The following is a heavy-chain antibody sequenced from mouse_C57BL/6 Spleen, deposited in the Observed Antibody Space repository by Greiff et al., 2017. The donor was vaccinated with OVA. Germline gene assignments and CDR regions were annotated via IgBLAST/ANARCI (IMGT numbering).Heavy chain of an antibody. D-gene: IGHD1-1*01. Sequence: QVQLKQSGAELVRPGASVTLSCKASGYTFTDYEMHWVKQTPVHGLEWIGAIVPETGGTAYNQKFKGKAILTADKSSSTAYMVLRSLTSEDSAVYYGTRVDDYGSSYSGFDDWGKGTTLTVSS. CDR1: GYTFTDYE. V-gene: IGHV1-15*01. J-gene: IGHJ2*01. CDR3: TRVDDYGSSYSGFDD. CDR2: IVPETGGT.